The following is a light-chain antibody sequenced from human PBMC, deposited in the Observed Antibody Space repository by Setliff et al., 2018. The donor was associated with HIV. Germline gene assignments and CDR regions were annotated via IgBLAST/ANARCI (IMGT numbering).Light chain of an antibody. V-gene: IGLV2-8*01. Sequence: QSALTQPPSASGSPGQSVTISCTGTSSDVGGYNYVSWYQQHPGKAPKLMIFEVSKRSSGVPDRFSGSKSGNTASLTVSGLQAEDEADYYCTSYAGSNTEVFGTGTKVTVL. J-gene: IGLJ1*01. CDR3: TSYAGSNTEV. CDR2: EVS. CDR1: SSDVGGYNY.